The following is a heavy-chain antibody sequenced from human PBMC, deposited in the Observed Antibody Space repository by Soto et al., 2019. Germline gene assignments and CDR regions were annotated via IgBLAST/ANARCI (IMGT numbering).Heavy chain of an antibody. V-gene: IGHV4-31*03. J-gene: IGHJ4*02. CDR1: GGSISSGGYY. D-gene: IGHD3-22*01. CDR3: ARETYYYDSSGYFTYYFDY. Sequence: PSETLSLTCTVSGGSISSGGYYWSWIRQHPGKGLEWIGYIYYSGSTYYNPSLKSRVTISVDTSKNQFSLKLSSVTAADTAVYYCARETYYYDSSGYFTYYFDYWGQGTLVTVS. CDR2: IYYSGST.